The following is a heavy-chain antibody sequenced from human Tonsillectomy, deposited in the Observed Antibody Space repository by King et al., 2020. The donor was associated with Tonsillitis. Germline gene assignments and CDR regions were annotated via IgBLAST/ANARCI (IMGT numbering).Heavy chain of an antibody. Sequence: LQLQESGPGLVKPSETLSLTCTVSGGSISSSSYYWGWIRQPPGKGLEWIGSIYYSGSTYYNPFLKSRVTISVDTSKNQFSLKLSSVTAADTAVYYCAGPGSLTCYDDGDEPPGSFDYWGQGTLVTVSS. CDR2: IYYSGST. J-gene: IGHJ4*02. CDR1: GGSISSSSYY. D-gene: IGHD4-17*01. CDR3: AGPGSLTCYDDGDEPPGSFDY. V-gene: IGHV4-39*07.